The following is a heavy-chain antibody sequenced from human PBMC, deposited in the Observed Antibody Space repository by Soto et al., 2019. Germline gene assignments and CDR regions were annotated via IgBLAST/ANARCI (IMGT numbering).Heavy chain of an antibody. J-gene: IGHJ6*02. D-gene: IGHD6-6*01. V-gene: IGHV4-34*01. Sequence: QVQLQQWGAGLLKPSETLSLTCAVYGGSFSGYYWSWIRQPPGKGLEWIGEINHSGSTNCNPSLKSRVTISLDTSKNQFSLKLSSVTAADTAVYYCARVRGREYSSSSGGMDVWGQGTTVTVSS. CDR1: GGSFSGYY. CDR2: INHSGST. CDR3: ARVRGREYSSSSGGMDV.